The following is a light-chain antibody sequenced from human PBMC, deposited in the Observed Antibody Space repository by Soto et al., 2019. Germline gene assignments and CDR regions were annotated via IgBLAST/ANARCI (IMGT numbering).Light chain of an antibody. CDR2: EDN. Sequence: QSVLTQPASVSGSPGQSITISCTGTSSDVGTYNLVSWYQQHPGKAPKLLISEDNKRPSGISNRFSGSKSGNTASLSISGLQAEDEADYYCCSYATINTFVFGTGTKVT. J-gene: IGLJ1*01. CDR1: SSDVGTYNL. CDR3: CSYATINTFV. V-gene: IGLV2-23*02.